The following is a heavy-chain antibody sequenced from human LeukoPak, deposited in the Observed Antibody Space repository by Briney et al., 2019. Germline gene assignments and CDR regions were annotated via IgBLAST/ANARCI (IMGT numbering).Heavy chain of an antibody. CDR1: GGSFSGYY. CDR2: INHSGST. V-gene: IGHV4-34*01. Sequence: SETLSLTCAVYGGSFSGYYWSWIRQPPGKGLEWIGEINHSGSTNYNPSLKSRVTISVDTSKNQFSLKLSSVTAADTAVYYCARVLWPRINMVRGVRPPFRGVFDYWGQGTLVTVSS. CDR3: ARVLWPRINMVRGVRPPFRGVFDY. D-gene: IGHD3-10*01. J-gene: IGHJ4*02.